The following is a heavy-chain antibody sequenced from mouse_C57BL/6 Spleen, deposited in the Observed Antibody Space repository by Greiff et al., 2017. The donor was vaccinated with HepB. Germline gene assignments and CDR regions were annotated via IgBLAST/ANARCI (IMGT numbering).Heavy chain of an antibody. V-gene: IGHV1-69*01. CDR1: GYTFTSYW. CDR2: IDPSDSYT. CDR3: ARRERFPWFAY. J-gene: IGHJ3*01. Sequence: QVQLQQPGAELVMPGASVKLSCKASGYTFTSYWMHWVKQRPGQGLEWIGEIDPSDSYTNYNQKFKGKSTLTVDTSSSTAYMQLSSLTSEDSAVYYCARRERFPWFAYWGQGTLVTVSA.